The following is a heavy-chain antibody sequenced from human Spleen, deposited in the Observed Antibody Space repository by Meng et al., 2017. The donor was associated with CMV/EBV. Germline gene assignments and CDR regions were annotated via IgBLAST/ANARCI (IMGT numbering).Heavy chain of an antibody. CDR1: GFTFNSYA. J-gene: IGHJ4*02. Sequence: GESLKISCTASGFTFNSYAMTWVRQAPGKGLEWVSLIYSGGATYYTDSVKGRFTISRDTSKNTLYLQMNSLRAEDTAIYYCARDMGRGSGFDYWGQGTLVTVSS. D-gene: IGHD3-10*01. CDR2: IYSGGAT. V-gene: IGHV3-53*01. CDR3: ARDMGRGSGFDY.